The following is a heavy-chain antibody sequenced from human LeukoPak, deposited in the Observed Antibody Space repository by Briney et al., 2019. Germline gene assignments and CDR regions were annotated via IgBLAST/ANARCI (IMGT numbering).Heavy chain of an antibody. D-gene: IGHD6-13*01. CDR3: ARVVGYSSSWYEDRGAFDI. CDR2: IYSGGST. Sequence: PGGSLRLSCAASGFTVSSNYMSWVRQAPGKGLEWVSVIYSGGSTYYADSVKGRFTISRDNSKNTLYLQMNSLRAEDTAVYYCARVVGYSSSWYEDRGAFDIWGQGTMVTVSS. V-gene: IGHV3-53*01. CDR1: GFTVSSNY. J-gene: IGHJ3*02.